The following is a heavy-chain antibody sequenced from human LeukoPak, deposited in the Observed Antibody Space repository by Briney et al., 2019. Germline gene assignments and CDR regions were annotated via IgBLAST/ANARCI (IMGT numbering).Heavy chain of an antibody. Sequence: ASVKVSCKASGYTFTSYDINWVRQATGQGLEWMGWMNPNSGNTGYAQKFQGGVTMTRNTSISTAYMELSSLRSEDTAVYYCARFDLQRGGDYWGQGTLVTVSS. CDR2: MNPNSGNT. CDR1: GYTFTSYD. V-gene: IGHV1-8*01. CDR3: ARFDLQRGGDY. D-gene: IGHD3-10*01. J-gene: IGHJ4*02.